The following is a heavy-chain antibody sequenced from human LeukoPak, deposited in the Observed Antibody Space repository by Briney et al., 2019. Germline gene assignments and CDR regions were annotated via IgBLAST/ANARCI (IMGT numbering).Heavy chain of an antibody. CDR2: ISGSGGST. CDR1: GFTFSSYA. CDR3: AKDEALISVAGLDS. V-gene: IGHV3-23*01. Sequence: GGSLTLSCAASGFTFSSYAMSWVGQAPGKGLEWVSGISGSGGSTFYADSVKGRFTISRDNSMHTLYVEMNSLRAEDTAVYYCAKDEALISVAGLDSWGQGSLATVSS. J-gene: IGHJ4*02. D-gene: IGHD6-19*01.